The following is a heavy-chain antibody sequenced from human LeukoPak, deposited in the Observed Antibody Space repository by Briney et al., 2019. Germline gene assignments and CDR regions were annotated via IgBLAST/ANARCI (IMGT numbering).Heavy chain of an antibody. CDR3: ALRLSGCSGYGHFDY. D-gene: IGHD5-12*01. Sequence: ASVKVSCKASGYTFTSYDINWVRQATGQGLEWMGWMNPNSGNTGYAQKFQGRVTITRNTSISTAYMELSSLRSEDTAVYYCALRLSGCSGYGHFDYWGQGTLVTVSS. V-gene: IGHV1-8*03. CDR1: GYTFTSYD. CDR2: MNPNSGNT. J-gene: IGHJ4*02.